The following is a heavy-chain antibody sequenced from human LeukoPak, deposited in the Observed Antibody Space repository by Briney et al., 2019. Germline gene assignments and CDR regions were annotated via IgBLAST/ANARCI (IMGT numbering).Heavy chain of an antibody. J-gene: IGHJ6*03. CDR3: ARLTTVTYYYYMDV. V-gene: IGHV4-34*01. CDR1: GGSFSGYY. D-gene: IGHD4-17*01. CDR2: INHSGST. Sequence: PSETLSLTCAVYGGSFSGYYWSWIRQPPGKGLEWIGEINHSGSTNYNPSLKSRVTISVDTSKNQFSLKLSSVTAADTAVYYCARLTTVTYYYYMDVWGKGTTVTVSS.